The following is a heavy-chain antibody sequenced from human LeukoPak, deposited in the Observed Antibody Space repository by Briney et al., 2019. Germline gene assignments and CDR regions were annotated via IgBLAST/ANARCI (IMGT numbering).Heavy chain of an antibody. CDR2: ISWNSGSI. CDR1: GFPFDDYA. Sequence: PGRPLRLSCAASGFPFDDYAMHWVRQSPGKGLEWVSGISWNSGSIDYADSVKGRFTISRDNAKNSLYLQMNSLRAEDTAVYYCARDSSPYYDSSGLTPWGQGTLVTVSS. J-gene: IGHJ5*02. CDR3: ARDSSPYYDSSGLTP. D-gene: IGHD3-22*01. V-gene: IGHV3-9*01.